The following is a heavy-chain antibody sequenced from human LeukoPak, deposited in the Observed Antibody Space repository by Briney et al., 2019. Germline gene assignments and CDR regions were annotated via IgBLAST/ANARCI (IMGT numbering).Heavy chain of an antibody. D-gene: IGHD3-22*01. CDR2: IYYSGST. J-gene: IGHJ4*02. V-gene: IGHV4-59*01. CDR3: ARGADSSGYYSIFYFDC. Sequence: SETLSLTRTVSGGSISSYYWNWIRQPPGKGLEWIGYIYYSGSTNYNPSLKSRVTISVDTSKNQFSLKLSSVTAADTAVYYCARGADSSGYYSIFYFDCWGQGTLVTVSS. CDR1: GGSISSYY.